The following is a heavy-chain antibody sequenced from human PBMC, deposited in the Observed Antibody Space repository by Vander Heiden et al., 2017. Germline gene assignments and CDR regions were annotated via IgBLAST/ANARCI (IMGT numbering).Heavy chain of an antibody. V-gene: IGHV4-59*01. J-gene: IGHJ6*02. CDR3: ARLGYCTNGVCYIDYGMDV. Sequence: QVQLQESGPGLVKPSETLSLTCTVSGGSISSSYWSWIRQPPGKGLEWIGYIYYSGSTNYNPSLKSRVTISVDTSKNQFSLKLSSVTAADTAVYYCARLGYCTNGVCYIDYGMDVWGQGTTVTVSS. D-gene: IGHD2-8*01. CDR1: GGSISSSY. CDR2: IYYSGST.